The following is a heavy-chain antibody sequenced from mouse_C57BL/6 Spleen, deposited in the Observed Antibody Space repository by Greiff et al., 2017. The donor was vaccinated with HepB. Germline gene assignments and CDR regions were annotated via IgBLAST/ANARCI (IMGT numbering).Heavy chain of an antibody. CDR1: GFTFNTYA. J-gene: IGHJ2*01. CDR3: VRGGTMMYYFDY. V-gene: IGHV10-3*01. D-gene: IGHD2-3*01. Sequence: EVQLVESGGGLVQPKGSLKLSCAASGFTFNTYAIHWVRQAPGKGLEWVARIRSKSSNYATYYADSVKDRFTISRDDSQSMLYLQMNNLKTEDTAMYYCVRGGTMMYYFDYWGQGTTLTVSS. CDR2: IRSKSSNYAT.